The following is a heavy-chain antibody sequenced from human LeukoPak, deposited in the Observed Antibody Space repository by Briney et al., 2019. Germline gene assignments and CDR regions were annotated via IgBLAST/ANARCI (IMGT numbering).Heavy chain of an antibody. D-gene: IGHD3-10*01. V-gene: IGHV3-74*01. Sequence: GGSLSLSCAASGFTFSSYWMHWVRQAPGKGLVWVSRITSDGSSTSYADSVKGRFTISRDNAKNTLYLQMNSLRAEDTAVYYCARDGGDDAFDIWGQGTMVTVSS. CDR1: GFTFSSYW. CDR3: ARDGGDDAFDI. J-gene: IGHJ3*02. CDR2: ITSDGSST.